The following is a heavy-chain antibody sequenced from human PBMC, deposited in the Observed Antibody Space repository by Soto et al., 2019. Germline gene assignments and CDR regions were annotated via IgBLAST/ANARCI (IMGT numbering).Heavy chain of an antibody. CDR2: IYSGGST. CDR1: GFTVSSNY. V-gene: IGHV3-53*01. D-gene: IGHD6-13*01. Sequence: EVQLVESGGGLIQPGGSLRLSCAASGFTVSSNYMSWVRQAPGKGLEWVSVIYSGGSTYYADSVKGRFTISRDNSKNTLYLQMNSLRAEDTAVYYCARSIAAAGTDYYYGMDVWGQGTTVTVSS. J-gene: IGHJ6*02. CDR3: ARSIAAAGTDYYYGMDV.